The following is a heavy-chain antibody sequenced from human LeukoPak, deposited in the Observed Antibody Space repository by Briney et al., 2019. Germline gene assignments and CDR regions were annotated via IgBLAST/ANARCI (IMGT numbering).Heavy chain of an antibody. CDR3: AREHIVVVTATLSYYFDY. CDR2: IIPNLGIA. J-gene: IGHJ4*02. D-gene: IGHD2-21*02. V-gene: IGHV1-69*04. Sequence: GASVKVSCKASGCTFSSYAISWVRQAPGQGLEWMGRIIPNLGIANYAQKFQGRVTITADKSTSTAYMELSSLRSEETAVYYCAREHIVVVTATLSYYFDYWGQGTLVTVSS. CDR1: GCTFSSYA.